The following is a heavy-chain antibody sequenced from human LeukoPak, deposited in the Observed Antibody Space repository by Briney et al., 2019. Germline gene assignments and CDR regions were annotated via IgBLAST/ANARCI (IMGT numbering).Heavy chain of an antibody. CDR2: ISGSGTII. D-gene: IGHD3-10*01. CDR3: ARVGSQLWLGEYIRTGFDY. J-gene: IGHJ4*02. CDR1: GFTFSTYE. Sequence: GGSLRLSCAASGFTFSTYEMNWVRQAPGKGLEWVSHISGSGTIIYYADSVKGRFTISRDNAKNSLYPQMNSLRAEDTAVYYCARVGSQLWLGEYIRTGFDYWGQGTLVTVSS. V-gene: IGHV3-48*03.